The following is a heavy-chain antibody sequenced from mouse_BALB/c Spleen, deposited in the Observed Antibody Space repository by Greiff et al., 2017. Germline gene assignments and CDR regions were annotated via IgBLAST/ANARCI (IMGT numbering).Heavy chain of an antibody. CDR3: ARAPYGSSPWFAY. J-gene: IGHJ3*01. Sequence: QVQLKQSGAELVRPGVSVKISCKGSGYTFTDYAMHWVKQSHAKSLEWIGVISTYYGDASYNQKFKGKATMTVDKSSSTAYMELARLTSEDSAIYYCARAPYGSSPWFAYWGQGTLVTVSA. D-gene: IGHD1-1*01. CDR1: GYTFTDYA. V-gene: IGHV1S137*01. CDR2: ISTYYGDA.